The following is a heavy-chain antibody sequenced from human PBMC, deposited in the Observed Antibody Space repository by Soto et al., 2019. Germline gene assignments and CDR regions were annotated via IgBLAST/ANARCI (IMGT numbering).Heavy chain of an antibody. D-gene: IGHD3-10*01. Sequence: PGGSLRLSCAASGFTVSSNYMSWVRQAPGKGLEWVSVIYSGGSTYYADSVKGRFTISRDNSKNTLYLQMNSLRAEDTALYYCARSLRGVLIDFDSWGQGTLVTVSS. V-gene: IGHV3-53*01. CDR3: ARSLRGVLIDFDS. CDR2: IYSGGST. J-gene: IGHJ4*02. CDR1: GFTVSSNY.